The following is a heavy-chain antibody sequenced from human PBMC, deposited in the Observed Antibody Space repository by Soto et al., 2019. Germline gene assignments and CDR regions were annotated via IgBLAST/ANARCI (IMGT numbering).Heavy chain of an antibody. CDR1: GYTFTSNF. Sequence: QVQLVQSGSEVKKPGASVKVSCKTSGYTFTSNFMYWVRQAPGLRLEWMGEINPSAGTTSYAQKFQGRVNMTRDTSTSTVYMEMSSLRSEDTAVYYCARGIWLKGAFDYWGQGTLVTVTS. V-gene: IGHV1-46*01. CDR3: ARGIWLKGAFDY. D-gene: IGHD6-19*01. J-gene: IGHJ4*02. CDR2: INPSAGTT.